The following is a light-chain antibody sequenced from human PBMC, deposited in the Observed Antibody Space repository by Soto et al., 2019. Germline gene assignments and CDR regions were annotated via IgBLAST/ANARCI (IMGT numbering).Light chain of an antibody. CDR1: QSVSSAY. CDR2: AAS. Sequence: EIVLTQSPGTLSLSPGERATLSCRASQSVSSAYLAWYQHKPGQPPTLLIYAASSRVTGIPDRFSGSGSGTDFTLTISRLEPEDFVVDYCQQYGSSSTWTFGQGTKVEIK. CDR3: QQYGSSSTWT. V-gene: IGKV3-20*01. J-gene: IGKJ1*01.